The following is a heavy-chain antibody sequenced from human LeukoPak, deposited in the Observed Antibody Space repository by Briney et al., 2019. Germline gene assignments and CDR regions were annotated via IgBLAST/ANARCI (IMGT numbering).Heavy chain of an antibody. D-gene: IGHD3-10*01. Sequence: PSETLSLTCAVYGGSFSGYYWSWIRQPPGKGLEWIGEINHSGSTNYNPSLKSRVTISVDTSKNQFSLKLSSVTAADTAVYYCARVSGVRGVINHYYYYYGMDVWGQGTTVTVSS. CDR2: INHSGST. V-gene: IGHV4-34*01. CDR1: GGSFSGYY. J-gene: IGHJ6*02. CDR3: ARVSGVRGVINHYYYYYGMDV.